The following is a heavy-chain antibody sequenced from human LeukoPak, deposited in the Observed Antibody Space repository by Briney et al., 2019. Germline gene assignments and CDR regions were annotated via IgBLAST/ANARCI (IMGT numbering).Heavy chain of an antibody. J-gene: IGHJ6*03. CDR2: ISPSGGST. CDR3: AGWVGDTAMVHVRNYYYYYMDV. Sequence: ASVKVSCKAFGYTFTSNYMHWVRQAPGQGPEWMGVISPSGGSTTYAQKFQGRVTLTRDMSTSTAYMELSSLRSEDTAVYYCAGWVGDTAMVHVRNYYYYYMDVWGKGTTVTVSS. V-gene: IGHV1-46*01. CDR1: GYTFTSNY. D-gene: IGHD5-18*01.